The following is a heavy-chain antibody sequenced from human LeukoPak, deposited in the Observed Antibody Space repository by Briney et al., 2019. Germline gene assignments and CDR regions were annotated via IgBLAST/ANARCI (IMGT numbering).Heavy chain of an antibody. CDR2: IKQDGSEK. CDR1: GFTFSSFW. D-gene: IGHD5-12*01. CDR3: ARVSSGYDEWYFDY. J-gene: IGHJ4*02. V-gene: IGHV3-7*01. Sequence: GGSLRLSCAVSGFTFSSFWRGWVPQAPGKGLAWVANIKQDGSEKYYVDSVKGRFTISRDNAKNSLYLQMNSLRAEDTAVYYCARVSSGYDEWYFDYWGQGTLVTVSS.